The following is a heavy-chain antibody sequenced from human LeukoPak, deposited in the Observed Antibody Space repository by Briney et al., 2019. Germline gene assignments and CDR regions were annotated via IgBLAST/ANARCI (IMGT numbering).Heavy chain of an antibody. CDR2: INHSGST. CDR3: ARGRAYSREGYYYMDV. J-gene: IGHJ6*03. D-gene: IGHD4-11*01. V-gene: IGHV4-34*01. Sequence: SETLSLTCAVYGGSFSGYYWSWIRQPPGKGLEWIGEINHSGSTNYNPSLKSRVTISVDTSKNQFSLKLSSVTAADTAAYYCARGRAYSREGYYYMDVWGKGTTVTVSS. CDR1: GGSFSGYY.